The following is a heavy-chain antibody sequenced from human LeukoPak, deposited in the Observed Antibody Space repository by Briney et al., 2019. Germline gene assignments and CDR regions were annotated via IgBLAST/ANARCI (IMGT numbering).Heavy chain of an antibody. CDR1: GYTLTELS. CDR2: FDPEVGET. D-gene: IGHD1-26*01. Sequence: ASVKVSCEVSGYTLTELSMHWVRQAPGKGLEWMGGFDPEVGETIYAQKFQGRVTMTEDTSTDTAYMELSSLRSEDTAVYYCATDGRGGLAVGATTPYYYYGMDVWGQGTTVTVSS. J-gene: IGHJ6*02. CDR3: ATDGRGGLAVGATTPYYYYGMDV. V-gene: IGHV1-24*01.